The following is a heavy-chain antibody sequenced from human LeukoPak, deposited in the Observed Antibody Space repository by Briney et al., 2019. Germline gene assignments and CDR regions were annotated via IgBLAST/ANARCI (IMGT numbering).Heavy chain of an antibody. CDR2: ISGSGGST. Sequence: GGSLRLSCAASGFTFSSYAMSWDRQAPGKGLEWVSAISGSGGSTYYADSVKGRLTISRDNSKNTLYLQMNSLRAEDTAVYYCAKDLVWRVVPAYGMDVWGKGTTVTVSS. CDR3: AKDLVWRVVPAYGMDV. J-gene: IGHJ6*04. D-gene: IGHD2-2*01. CDR1: GFTFSSYA. V-gene: IGHV3-23*01.